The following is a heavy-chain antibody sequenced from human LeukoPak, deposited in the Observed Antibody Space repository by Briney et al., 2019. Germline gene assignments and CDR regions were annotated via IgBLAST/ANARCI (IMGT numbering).Heavy chain of an antibody. CDR1: GFTFSSYS. D-gene: IGHD3-10*01. J-gene: IGHJ4*02. CDR2: ISSSSSAM. CDR3: ARGSGNSFDY. V-gene: IGHV3-48*02. Sequence: QSGGSLRLSCAASGFTFSSYSMSWVRQAPGKRLGWVSYISSSSSAMYYADSMKGRFTISRDNAKNSLYLQMNNLRDEDTAVYYCARGSGNSFDYWGQGALVTVSS.